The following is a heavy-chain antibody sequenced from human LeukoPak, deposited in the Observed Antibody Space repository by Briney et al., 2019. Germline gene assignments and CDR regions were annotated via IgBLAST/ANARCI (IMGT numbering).Heavy chain of an antibody. D-gene: IGHD6-19*01. CDR3: ARGTTRASSTYSSGWDSYYYYGMDV. Sequence: SETLSLTCAVYGGSFSGYYWSWIRQPPGKGLEWIGEINHSGNTNYSPSLKSRVTISVDTSKNQFSLKLSSVTAADTAVYYCARGTTRASSTYSSGWDSYYYYGMDVWGQGTTVTASS. V-gene: IGHV4-34*01. J-gene: IGHJ6*02. CDR2: INHSGNT. CDR1: GGSFSGYY.